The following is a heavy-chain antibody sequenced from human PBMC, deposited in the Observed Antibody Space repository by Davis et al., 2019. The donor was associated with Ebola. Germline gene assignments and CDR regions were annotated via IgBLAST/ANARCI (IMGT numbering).Heavy chain of an antibody. V-gene: IGHV4-59*12. CDR2: IYYSGST. CDR1: GGSISSYY. J-gene: IGHJ5*02. CDR3: ARVRVSRFDP. Sequence: GSLRLSCTVSGGSISSYYWSWIRQPPGKGLEWIGYIYYSGSTNYNPSLKSRVTISVDTSKNQFSLKLSSVTAADTAVYYCARVRVSRFDPWGQGTLVTVSS.